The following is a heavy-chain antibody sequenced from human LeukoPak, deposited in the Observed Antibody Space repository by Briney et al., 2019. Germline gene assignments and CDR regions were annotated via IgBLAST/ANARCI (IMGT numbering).Heavy chain of an antibody. CDR3: ARSNGSNAAFDI. D-gene: IGHD2-8*01. V-gene: IGHV4-59*01. J-gene: IGHJ3*02. Sequence: SETLSLTCTVSGGSISSYYWSWIRQPPGKGLGWMGYLYYCGSGSYNPYLNSRVTISVDTSKNQFSLRLSSVTAADTAVYYCARSNGSNAAFDIWGQGTMVTVSS. CDR2: LYYCGSG. CDR1: GGSISSYY.